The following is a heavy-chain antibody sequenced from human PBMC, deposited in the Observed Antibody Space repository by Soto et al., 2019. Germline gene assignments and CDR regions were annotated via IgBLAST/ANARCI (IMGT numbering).Heavy chain of an antibody. CDR3: ARELGARIAVALGDY. CDR2: ISAYNGNT. V-gene: IGHV1-18*01. D-gene: IGHD6-19*01. CDR1: GYTFTSYG. Sequence: QVQLVQSGAEVKKPGASVKVSCKASGYTFTSYGISWVRQAPGQGLEWMGWISAYNGNTNYAQKLQGRVTMXXDXSXXTAYMELRSLRSDDTAVYYCARELGARIAVALGDYWGQGTLVTVSS. J-gene: IGHJ4*02.